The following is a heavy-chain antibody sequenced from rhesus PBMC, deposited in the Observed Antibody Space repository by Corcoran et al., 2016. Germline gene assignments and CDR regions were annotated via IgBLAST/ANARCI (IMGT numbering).Heavy chain of an antibody. V-gene: IGHV4-165*02. CDR1: GGSRRGKY. J-gene: IGHJ4*01. CDR2: IGGSSGST. CDR3: ARKGWNTPIDY. Sequence: QVKLQESGPGRVKPSENLSLTRAVSGGSRRGKYRKWISKHPGKGGEGKGLELIGYIGGSSGSTYYNPSLQIRVTISTDTSKTQFSLKLSSVTAADTAVYYCARKGWNTPIDYWGQGVLVTVSS. D-gene: IGHD1-38*01.